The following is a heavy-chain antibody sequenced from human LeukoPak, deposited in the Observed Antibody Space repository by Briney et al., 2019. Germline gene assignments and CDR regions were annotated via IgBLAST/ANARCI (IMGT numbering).Heavy chain of an antibody. Sequence: GGLLRLSCAASGFSFSDCAMSWVRQAPGRGLEWVSSISGSAGSTYYADSMKGRFTISRDNPKNTLHLEMNSLRAEDTAIYYCTKGMATIRRHIDSWGQGTLVTVSS. V-gene: IGHV3-23*01. CDR2: ISGSAGST. J-gene: IGHJ4*02. CDR3: TKGMATIRRHIDS. CDR1: GFSFSDCA. D-gene: IGHD5-24*01.